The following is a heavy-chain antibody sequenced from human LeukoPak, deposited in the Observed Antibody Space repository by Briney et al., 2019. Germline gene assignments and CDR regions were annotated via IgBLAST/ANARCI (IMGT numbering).Heavy chain of an antibody. V-gene: IGHV4-34*01. Sequence: SETLSLTCAVYGGSFSGYYWSWIRQPPGKGLEWIGEINHSGSTNYNPSLKSRVTISVDTSKNQFSLKLSSVTAADTAVYYCAGGGDYNWFDPWGQGTLVTVSS. CDR2: INHSGST. CDR1: GGSFSGYY. D-gene: IGHD3-10*01. CDR3: AGGGDYNWFDP. J-gene: IGHJ5*02.